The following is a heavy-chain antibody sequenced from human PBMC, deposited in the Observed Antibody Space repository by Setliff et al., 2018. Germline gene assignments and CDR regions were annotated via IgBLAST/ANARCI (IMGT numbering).Heavy chain of an antibody. V-gene: IGHV4-59*11. Sequence: LSLTCTVSGVSTSGHYWNWIRQPPGKGLEWIGYIYYDGNTKYNPSLKSRVTMSIDPSKNQLSLKLTTVSAADTAVYYCVRGGIAWSWHYDLWGRGTLVTVSS. D-gene: IGHD3-9*01. CDR3: VRGGIAWSWHYDL. J-gene: IGHJ2*01. CDR2: IYYDGNT. CDR1: GVSTSGHY.